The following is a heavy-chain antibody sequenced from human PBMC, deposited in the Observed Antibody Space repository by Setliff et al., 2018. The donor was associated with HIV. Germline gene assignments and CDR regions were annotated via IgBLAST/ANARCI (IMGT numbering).Heavy chain of an antibody. D-gene: IGHD3-16*01. CDR1: GFTFDDYA. J-gene: IGHJ6*02. CDR2: IWSDEGQA. CDR3: ARSGGPYTYHYGMDI. Sequence: GGSLRLSCAASGFTFDDYAMHWVRQAPGKGLEWVSGIWSDEGQASYADSVRGRVTISRDNLKNTLYLQLNKVRPEDMAIYFCARSGGPYTYHYGMDIWGQGTTVTVSS. V-gene: IGHV3-43*02.